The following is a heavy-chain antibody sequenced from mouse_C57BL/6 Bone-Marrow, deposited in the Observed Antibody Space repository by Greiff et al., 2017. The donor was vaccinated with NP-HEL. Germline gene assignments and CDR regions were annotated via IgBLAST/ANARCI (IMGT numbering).Heavy chain of an antibody. Sequence: QVQLQQSGPELVKPGASVKISCKASGYAFSSSWMNWVKQRPGKGLEWIGRIDPGDGDTNYNGKFKGKATLTADKSSITAYMQLSSLTSEDSAVYFCARKKTTGYFDVWGTGTTVTVSS. CDR1: GYAFSSSW. J-gene: IGHJ1*03. V-gene: IGHV1-82*01. CDR2: IDPGDGDT. CDR3: ARKKTTGYFDV. D-gene: IGHD2-13*01.